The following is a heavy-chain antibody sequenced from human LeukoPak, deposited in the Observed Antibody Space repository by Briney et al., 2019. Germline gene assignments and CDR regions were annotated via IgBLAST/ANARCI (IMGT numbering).Heavy chain of an antibody. Sequence: GGSLRLSCAASGFTFSTYWMHWVRQGPGKRLVWVSRINPDGSGTSHADSVKGRFTISRDNAKNTLYLQMNSLRAEDTAVYYCARDSGSGSYSGYWGLGTLVTVSS. CDR1: GFTFSTYW. V-gene: IGHV3-74*01. CDR3: ARDSGSGSYSGY. D-gene: IGHD3-10*01. J-gene: IGHJ4*02. CDR2: INPDGSGT.